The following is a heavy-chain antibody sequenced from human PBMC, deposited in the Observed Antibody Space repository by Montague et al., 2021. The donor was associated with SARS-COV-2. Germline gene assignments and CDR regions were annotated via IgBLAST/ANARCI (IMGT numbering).Heavy chain of an antibody. Sequence: RAISGDSVSSKSVAWNWIRQSPSRGLEWLGRTYYGYKWDSDYAESVKRRLVITPDTSKNQVSLQLNSVIPEDTAVYFCASSGITLTGLDAFDIWGQGTMVTVSS. CDR2: TYYGYKWDS. CDR1: GDSVSSKSVA. CDR3: ASSGITLTGLDAFDI. J-gene: IGHJ3*02. D-gene: IGHD3-9*01. V-gene: IGHV6-1*01.